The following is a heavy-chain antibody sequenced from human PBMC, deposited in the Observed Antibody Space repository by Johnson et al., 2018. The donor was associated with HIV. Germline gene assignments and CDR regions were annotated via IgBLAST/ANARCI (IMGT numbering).Heavy chain of an antibody. CDR3: ARVYSGSFRPTKGNDVFDM. D-gene: IGHD1-26*01. CDR2: VSGSSSGI. Sequence: VQLVESGGGLVQPGGSLRRSCAASGFTVSSNYMNWVRQAPGKGLEWVSYVSGSSSGIYYADPVKGRFTISRDNAKNSLYLQMDSLRAEDTAIYYCARVYSGSFRPTKGNDVFDMWGQGTMVTVSS. CDR1: GFTVSSNY. V-gene: IGHV3-48*03. J-gene: IGHJ3*02.